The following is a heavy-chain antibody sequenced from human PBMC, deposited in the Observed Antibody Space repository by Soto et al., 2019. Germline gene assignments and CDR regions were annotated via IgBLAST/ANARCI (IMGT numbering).Heavy chain of an antibody. D-gene: IGHD6-19*01. Sequence: GSLRLSCAASGFTFSSYAMHWVRQAPGKGLEWVAVISYDGSSKYYADSVKGRFTISRDNSKNTLYLQMNSLRAEDTAVYYCARGSIAVSGTGPHSPPADEYWGQGT. CDR2: ISYDGSSK. CDR3: ARGSIAVSGTGPHSPPADEY. V-gene: IGHV3-30-3*01. J-gene: IGHJ4*02. CDR1: GFTFSSYA.